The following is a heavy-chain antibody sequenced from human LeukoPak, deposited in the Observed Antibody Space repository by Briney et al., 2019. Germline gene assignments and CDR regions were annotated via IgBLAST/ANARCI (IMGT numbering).Heavy chain of an antibody. J-gene: IGHJ5*02. CDR2: MNPKSGNT. CDR1: GYTFTNYD. Sequence: ASVKVSCKASGYTFTNYDINWVRQATGQGLEWMGWMNPKSGNTGYEQKFQGRVTMTRNTSMSTAYMELSSLRSEDTAVYYCARARMVRGITWWFEPWGQGTPVTVSS. V-gene: IGHV1-8*02. D-gene: IGHD3-10*01. CDR3: ARARMVRGITWWFEP.